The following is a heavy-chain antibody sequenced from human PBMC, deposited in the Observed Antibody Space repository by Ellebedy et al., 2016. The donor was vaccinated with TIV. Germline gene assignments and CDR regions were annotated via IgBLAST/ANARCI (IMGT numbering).Heavy chain of an antibody. CDR1: GDSINSGSYS. CDR3: ARKIGESWFDP. D-gene: IGHD3-16*01. J-gene: IGHJ5*02. V-gene: IGHV4-30-2*05. CDR2: IYHSGST. Sequence: MPSETLSLTCVVSGDSINSGSYSWSWIRHPPGKGLEWIGYIYHSGSTWYNPSFQGRFTISVDTSKNQFSLQLSSVTAADTAVYFCARKIGESWFDPWGQGTLVTVSS.